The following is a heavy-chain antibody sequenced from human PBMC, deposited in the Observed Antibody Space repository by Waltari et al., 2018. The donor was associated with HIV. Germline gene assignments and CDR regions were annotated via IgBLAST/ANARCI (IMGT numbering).Heavy chain of an antibody. D-gene: IGHD3-10*01. CDR2: INAGNGNT. V-gene: IGHV1-3*01. J-gene: IGHJ4*02. CDR1: GYTFTSYA. CDR3: ASGLCGSGSYLPACQPSN. Sequence: QVQLVQSGAEVKKPGASVKVSCKASGYTFTSYAMHWVRQAPRQRLEWMGWINAGNGNTKYSQKFQGRVTITRDTSASTAYMELSSLRSEDTAVYYCASGLCGSGSYLPACQPSNWGQGTLVTVSS.